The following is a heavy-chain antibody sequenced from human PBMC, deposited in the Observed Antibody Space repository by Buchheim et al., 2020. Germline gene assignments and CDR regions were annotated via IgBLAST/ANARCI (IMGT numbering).Heavy chain of an antibody. CDR2: IRSKAYGGTT. D-gene: IGHD2-21*01. CDR1: GFTFGDSA. CDR3: SREFVVATHWFDP. J-gene: IGHJ5*02. V-gene: IGHV3-49*04. Sequence: EVQLVESGGGLIQPGRSLRLSCTASGFTFGDSAMSWVRQAPGKGLEWVGFIRSKAYGGTTEYAASVKGRFSISRDDSKSIAYLQMNSLRAEDTAVYYCSREFVVATHWFDPWGQGTL.